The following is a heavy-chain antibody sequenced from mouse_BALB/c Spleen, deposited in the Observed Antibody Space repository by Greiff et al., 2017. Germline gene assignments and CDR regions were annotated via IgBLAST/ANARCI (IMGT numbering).Heavy chain of an antibody. J-gene: IGHJ3*01. CDR3: SRARSYGSSPWFAD. D-gene: IGHD1-1*01. CDR1: GFNIKDTY. V-gene: IGHV14-3*02. Sequence: VQLKQSGAELVKPGASVKLSCTASGFNIKDTYMHWVKQRPEQGLEWIGRIDPANGNTKYDPKFQGKATITADTSSNTAYLQLSSLTSEDTAVYYCSRARSYGSSPWFADWGQGTLVTGSA. CDR2: IDPANGNT.